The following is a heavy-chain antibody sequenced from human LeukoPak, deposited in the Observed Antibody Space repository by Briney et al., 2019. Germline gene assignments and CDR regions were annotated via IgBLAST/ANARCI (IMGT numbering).Heavy chain of an antibody. CDR2: INSDGSST. CDR3: AKDSSSWLTRELDY. Sequence: GGSLRLSCAASGFTFSSYWMHWVRQAPGKGLVWVSRINSDGSSTNYADSVKGRFTISRDNSKNTLYLQMNSLRAEDTAVYYCAKDSSSWLTRELDYWGQGTLVTVSS. J-gene: IGHJ4*02. CDR1: GFTFSSYW. V-gene: IGHV3-74*01. D-gene: IGHD6-13*01.